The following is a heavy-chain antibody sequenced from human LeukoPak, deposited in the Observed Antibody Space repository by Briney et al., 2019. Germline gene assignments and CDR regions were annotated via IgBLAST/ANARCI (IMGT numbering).Heavy chain of an antibody. J-gene: IGHJ5*02. CDR3: ARASRAVSNWFDP. CDR2: IKPDGGEK. CDR1: GFTFSSYM. Sequence: PGESLRLSCAASGFTFSSYMMTWVRQAPGKGLEWVANIKPDGGEKFYVDSVRGRFTISRDNAKNSLYLQMNSLRAEDTAVYYCARASRAVSNWFDPWGQGTLVTVSS. D-gene: IGHD2-8*01. V-gene: IGHV3-7*04.